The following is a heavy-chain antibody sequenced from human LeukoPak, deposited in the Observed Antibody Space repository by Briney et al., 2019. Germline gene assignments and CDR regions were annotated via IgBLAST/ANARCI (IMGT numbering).Heavy chain of an antibody. CDR2: ISVYNGNT. J-gene: IGHJ4*02. Sequence: ASVRVSCKASGYTFANFGISWVRQAPGQGLEWMGWISVYNGNTNYAQNLQGRVNLTTDTSTSTAYMELRSLRSGDTALYYCARTCSGSSCYIVHWGQGTLVTVSS. CDR1: GYTFANFG. CDR3: ARTCSGSSCYIVH. V-gene: IGHV1-18*01. D-gene: IGHD2-15*01.